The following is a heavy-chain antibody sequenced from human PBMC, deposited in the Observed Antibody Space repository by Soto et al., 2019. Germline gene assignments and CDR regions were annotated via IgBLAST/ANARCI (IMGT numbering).Heavy chain of an antibody. CDR2: MSYDGSNK. CDR3: AKDVRYCSGGSCYSGGMDV. CDR1: GFTFSSYG. J-gene: IGHJ6*02. D-gene: IGHD2-15*01. Sequence: QVQLVESGGGVVQPGRSLRLSCAASGFTFSSYGMHWVRQAPGKGLEWVALMSYDGSNKYYADSVKGRFTISRDNSKNTLYLQMNSPRAEDTAVYYCAKDVRYCSGGSCYSGGMDVWGQGTTVTVSS. V-gene: IGHV3-30*18.